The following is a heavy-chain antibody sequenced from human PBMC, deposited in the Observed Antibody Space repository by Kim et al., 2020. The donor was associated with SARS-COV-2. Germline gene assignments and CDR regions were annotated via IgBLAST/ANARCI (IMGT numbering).Heavy chain of an antibody. D-gene: IGHD2-21*01. CDR1: GFTLSDYA. J-gene: IGHJ4*02. Sequence: GGSLRLSCVASGFTLSDYAMSWVRQAPGKGLEWVLAIRKSGTPTYYADSVKGRFTVSRDNSKNTLYLEMSSLRAEDTAVYHCAKGSGDTGNFFDSWGQGTLVTVSS. CDR2: IRKSGTPT. V-gene: IGHV3-23*01. CDR3: AKGSGDTGNFFDS.